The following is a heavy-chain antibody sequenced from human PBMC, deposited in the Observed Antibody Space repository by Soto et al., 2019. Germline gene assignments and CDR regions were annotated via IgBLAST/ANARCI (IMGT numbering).Heavy chain of an antibody. Sequence: GGSLKLSGAASGLTFSNAWMDWNRQSPEKRLEYDSSIKSKTDGGTIDYAAPVKGRFTISRDDSKITLYLQMNSLKTEDTAVYYCITHYCSGGSCLPDKYYFDYWGQGTLVTVSS. CDR1: GLTFSNAW. CDR3: ITHYCSGGSCLPDKYYFDY. CDR2: IKSKTDGGTI. V-gene: IGHV3-15*01. J-gene: IGHJ4*02. D-gene: IGHD2-15*01.